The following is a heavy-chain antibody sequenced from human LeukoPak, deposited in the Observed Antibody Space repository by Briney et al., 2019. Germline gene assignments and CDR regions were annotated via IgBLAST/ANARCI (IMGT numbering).Heavy chain of an antibody. Sequence: SQTLSLTCTVSGGSISSAGYYWSWIRQHPGEGLEWIGYILYSGSTNYNPSLKSRVIMSVDTSKNQFSLKLSSVTAADTAVYYCARRGRFGGRDGGEGFDLWGQGTMVIVSS. V-gene: IGHV4-31*03. CDR2: ILYSGST. CDR3: ARRGRFGGRDGGEGFDL. D-gene: IGHD3-16*01. J-gene: IGHJ3*01. CDR1: GGSISSAGYY.